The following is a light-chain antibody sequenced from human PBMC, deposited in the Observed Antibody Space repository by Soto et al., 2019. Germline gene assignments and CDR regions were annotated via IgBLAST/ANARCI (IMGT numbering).Light chain of an antibody. CDR3: SSYTSSSTYF. CDR2: DVS. J-gene: IGLJ1*01. Sequence: QSALTQPASVSGSPGQSITISCTGTGSDVGANNFVSWYQQLPGKAPKLMIFDVSHRPSGVSYRFSGSKSGNTASLTISGLQAEDEADYFCSSYTSSSTYFFATGTKVTVL. V-gene: IGLV2-14*03. CDR1: GSDVGANNF.